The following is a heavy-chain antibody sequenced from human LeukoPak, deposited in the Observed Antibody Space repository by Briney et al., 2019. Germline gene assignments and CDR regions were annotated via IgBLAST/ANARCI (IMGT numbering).Heavy chain of an antibody. V-gene: IGHV4-4*07. J-gene: IGHJ4*02. CDR1: GGSISSYY. Sequence: PSGTLSLTCTVSGGSISSYYWSWIRQPAGKGLEWIGRIYTSGSTNYNPSLKSRVTMSVDTSKNQFSLKLSSVTAADTAVYYCARDTPGIAVAGTDYFDYWGQGTLVTVSS. CDR2: IYTSGST. D-gene: IGHD6-19*01. CDR3: ARDTPGIAVAGTDYFDY.